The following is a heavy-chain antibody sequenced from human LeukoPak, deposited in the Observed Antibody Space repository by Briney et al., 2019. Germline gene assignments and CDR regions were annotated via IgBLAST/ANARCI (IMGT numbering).Heavy chain of an antibody. J-gene: IGHJ4*02. V-gene: IGHV4-59*01. D-gene: IGHD4-11*01. Sequence: PSETLSLTCAISGGSIPSYYWSWIRQTPGKGLEWIGYLLYSGSTNYNPSLKSRVTMSIDTSKNQSSLKLRSVTAADTAVYYCARGAYSNYLSVGYWGQGILVTVSS. CDR2: LLYSGST. CDR1: GGSIPSYY. CDR3: ARGAYSNYLSVGY.